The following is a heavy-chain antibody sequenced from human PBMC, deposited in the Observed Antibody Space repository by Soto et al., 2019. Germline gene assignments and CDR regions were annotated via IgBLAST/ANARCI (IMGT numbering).Heavy chain of an antibody. CDR1: GYTFTSYD. Sequence: VASVKVSCKASGYTFTSYDINWVRQATGQGLEWMGWMNPNSGNTGYAQKFQGRVTMTRNTSISTAYMEMSSLRSEDTAVYYCARWGSITMVRGLKYYYGMDVWGQGTTVTVSS. D-gene: IGHD3-10*01. J-gene: IGHJ6*02. CDR3: ARWGSITMVRGLKYYYGMDV. CDR2: MNPNSGNT. V-gene: IGHV1-8*01.